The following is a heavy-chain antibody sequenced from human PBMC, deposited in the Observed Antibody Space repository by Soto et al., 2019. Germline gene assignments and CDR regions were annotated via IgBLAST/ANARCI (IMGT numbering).Heavy chain of an antibody. J-gene: IGHJ6*02. CDR3: AGISSADRYYYYYGMDV. D-gene: IGHD6-25*01. Sequence: GASVKVSCKASGGTFSSYAISWVRQAPGQGLEWMGGIIPIFGTANYAQKFQGRVTITADESTSTAYVELSSLRSEDTAVYYCAGISSADRYYYYYGMDVWGQGTTVTSP. CDR1: GGTFSSYA. V-gene: IGHV1-69*13. CDR2: IIPIFGTA.